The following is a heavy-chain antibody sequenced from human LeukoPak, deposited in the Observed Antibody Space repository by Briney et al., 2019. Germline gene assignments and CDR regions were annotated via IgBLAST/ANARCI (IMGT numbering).Heavy chain of an antibody. Sequence: GESLQISCKGSGYSFTSYWIGWVRQLPGKGLEWMGIIYPGDSDTRYSPSFQGQVTISADKSISTAYLQWSSLKASDTAMYYCARPYCSSTSCPYYFDYWGQGTLVTVSS. CDR1: GYSFTSYW. CDR3: ARPYCSSTSCPYYFDY. J-gene: IGHJ4*02. CDR2: IYPGDSDT. V-gene: IGHV5-51*01. D-gene: IGHD2-2*01.